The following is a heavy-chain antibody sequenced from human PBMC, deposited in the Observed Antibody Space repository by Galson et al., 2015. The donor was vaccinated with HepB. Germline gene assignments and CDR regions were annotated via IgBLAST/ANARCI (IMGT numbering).Heavy chain of an antibody. J-gene: IGHJ3*02. CDR1: GYTFTSYG. Sequence: SVKVSCKASGYTFTSYGFNWVRQAPGQGLEWMGWISTYNDNIKYVQDLQGRVTMTTDTSTSTAYMELRGLRFDDTAVYYCARGYDSEIWGQGTMVTVSS. V-gene: IGHV1-18*01. D-gene: IGHD5-12*01. CDR3: ARGYDSEI. CDR2: ISTYNDNI.